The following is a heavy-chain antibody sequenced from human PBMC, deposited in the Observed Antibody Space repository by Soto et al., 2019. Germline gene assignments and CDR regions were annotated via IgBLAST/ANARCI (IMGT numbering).Heavy chain of an antibody. D-gene: IGHD2-15*01. J-gene: IGHJ4*02. CDR2: IYHSGST. V-gene: IGHV4-30-2*01. CDR1: GRSISSGGYS. CDR3: AAGGVLPRYY. Sequence: QLQLQESGSGLVKPSQTLSLTCAVSGRSISSGGYSWSCIRQPPGKGPEWIGYIYHSGSTYYNPSLKSGVTITVDRSKNQFSLKLSSVTAADTAVYYCAAGGVLPRYYWGQGTLVTVSS.